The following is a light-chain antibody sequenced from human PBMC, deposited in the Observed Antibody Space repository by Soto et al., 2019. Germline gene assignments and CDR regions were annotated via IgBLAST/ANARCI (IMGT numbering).Light chain of an antibody. CDR3: SSYTSSSTLHV. J-gene: IGLJ1*01. Sequence: QSVLTQPASVSGSPGQSITISCTGTCSDVGGYNYVSWYQQHPGKAPKLMIYEVSNRPSGVSNRFSGSKSGNTASLTISGLQAEDEADYYCSSYTSSSTLHVFGTGTKLTVL. CDR2: EVS. CDR1: CSDVGGYNY. V-gene: IGLV2-14*01.